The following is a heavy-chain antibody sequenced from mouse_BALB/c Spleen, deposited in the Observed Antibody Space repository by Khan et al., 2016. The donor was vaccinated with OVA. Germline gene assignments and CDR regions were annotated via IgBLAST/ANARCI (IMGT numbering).Heavy chain of an antibody. CDR1: GYTFTSYV. Sequence: VQLKQSGSELVKPGASVKMSCKASGYTFTSYVMHWVKQKPGQGLEWIGYISPNNDGSKYNEKFRSKATLTSDKSSSTAYMELSSLTSEDSAVYYCVRSRYYYGSAYEGFAYWGQGTLVTVSA. D-gene: IGHD1-1*01. CDR2: ISPNNDGS. V-gene: IGHV1S136*01. CDR3: VRSRYYYGSAYEGFAY. J-gene: IGHJ3*01.